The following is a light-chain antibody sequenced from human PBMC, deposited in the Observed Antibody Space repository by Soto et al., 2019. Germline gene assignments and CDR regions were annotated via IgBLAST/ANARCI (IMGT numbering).Light chain of an antibody. J-gene: IGKJ5*01. CDR2: GAS. CDR3: QQYGSSHT. V-gene: IGKV3-20*01. CDR1: QSVSSGY. Sequence: FRQPPGALSSPPGGSDSLSCRASQSVSSGYVAWYQQKPGQAPRLLIYGASSRATGIPDRFSGSGSGTDFTLTSSRLEPEDFAVYYCQQYGSSHTFGQGTRVEIK.